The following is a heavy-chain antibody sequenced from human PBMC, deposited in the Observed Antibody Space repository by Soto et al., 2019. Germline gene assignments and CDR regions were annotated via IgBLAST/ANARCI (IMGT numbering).Heavy chain of an antibody. CDR2: IYPGDSDT. Sequence: GESLKISCKGSGYSFTSYWIGWVRQMPGKGLEWMGIIYPGDSDTRYSPSFQGQVTISADKSISTAYLQWSSLKASDTAMYYCARRASSSTSSRPGPRYYYMDVWGKGTTVTVSS. D-gene: IGHD2-2*01. J-gene: IGHJ6*03. V-gene: IGHV5-51*01. CDR3: ARRASSSTSSRPGPRYYYMDV. CDR1: GYSFTSYW.